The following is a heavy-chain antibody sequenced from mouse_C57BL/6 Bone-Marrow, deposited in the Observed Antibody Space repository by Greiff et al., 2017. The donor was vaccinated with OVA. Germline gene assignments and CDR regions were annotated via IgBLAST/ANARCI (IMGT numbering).Heavy chain of an antibody. CDR3: AREGSNRGYYFDD. CDR2: INYDGSST. Sequence: EVKLMESEGGLVQPGRSLTLSCTASGFTFSDYYMAWVRQVPATGLEWVANINYDGSSTYYLDSLKSRFIISRDNAKNILYLQMSSLKSEDTATYYCAREGSNRGYYFDDWGQGTTLTVSS. J-gene: IGHJ2*01. V-gene: IGHV5-16*01. CDR1: GFTFSDYY. D-gene: IGHD2-5*01.